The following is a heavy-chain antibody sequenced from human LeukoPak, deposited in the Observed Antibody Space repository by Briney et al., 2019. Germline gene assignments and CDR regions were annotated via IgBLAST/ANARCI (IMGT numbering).Heavy chain of an antibody. CDR3: ARDYGP. D-gene: IGHD3-10*01. V-gene: IGHV4-59*01. J-gene: IGHJ5*02. Sequence: RPSEALSLTCTVSGDSISTYYWSWIRQPPGKGLEWIGYIYYSGSTNYNPSLKSRFTISVDTSKNQFSLMLSSVTAADTAVYYRARDYGPWGQGTLVTVSS. CDR2: IYYSGST. CDR1: GDSISTYY.